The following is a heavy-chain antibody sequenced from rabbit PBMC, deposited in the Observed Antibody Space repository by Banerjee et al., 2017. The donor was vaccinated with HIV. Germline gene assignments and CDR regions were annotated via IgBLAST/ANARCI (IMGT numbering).Heavy chain of an antibody. Sequence: WAKGRFTISKTSSTTVTLQMTSLTAADTATYFCARDAGSVDAAYYFELWGPGTLVTVS. J-gene: IGHJ4*01. V-gene: IGHV1S40*01. D-gene: IGHD4-2*01. CDR3: ARDAGSVDAAYYFEL.